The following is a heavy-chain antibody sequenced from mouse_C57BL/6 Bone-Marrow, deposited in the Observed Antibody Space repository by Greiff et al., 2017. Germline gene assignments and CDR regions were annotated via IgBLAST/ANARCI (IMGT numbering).Heavy chain of an antibody. Sequence: QVQLQQPGAELVKPGASVKVSCKASGYTFTSYWMHWVKQRPGQGLEWIGRIHPSDSDTNYNQKFKGKATLTVDKSSSTAYMQLSSLTSEDSAVYYCALLIYYYGGAWCAYWGQGTLVTVSA. CDR3: ALLIYYYGGAWCAY. J-gene: IGHJ3*01. CDR2: IHPSDSDT. CDR1: GYTFTSYW. V-gene: IGHV1-74*01. D-gene: IGHD1-1*02.